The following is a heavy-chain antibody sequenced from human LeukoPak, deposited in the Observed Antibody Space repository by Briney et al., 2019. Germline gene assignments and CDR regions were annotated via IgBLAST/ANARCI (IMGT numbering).Heavy chain of an antibody. Sequence: ASAKVSCKASGYTFTSYYMHWVRQAPGQGLEWMGIINPSGGNTSYAQKFQGRVTMTRDTSTSTVYMELSSLRSEDTAVYYCARDVYYYDSSGYFYGMDVWGQGTTVTVSS. D-gene: IGHD3-22*01. CDR3: ARDVYYYDSSGYFYGMDV. CDR2: INPSGGNT. V-gene: IGHV1-46*01. J-gene: IGHJ6*02. CDR1: GYTFTSYY.